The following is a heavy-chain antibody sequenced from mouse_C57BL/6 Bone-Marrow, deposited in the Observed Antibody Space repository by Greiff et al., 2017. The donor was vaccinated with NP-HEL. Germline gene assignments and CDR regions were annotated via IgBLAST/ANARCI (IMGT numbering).Heavy chain of an antibody. V-gene: IGHV3-6*01. CDR1: GYSITSGYY. Sequence: EVKLMESGPGLVKPSQSLSLTCSVTGYSITSGYYWNWILQFPGNKLEWMGYISYDGSNNYNPSLKNRISITRDTSKNQFFLKLNSVTTEDTATYYCARDGTVLDYWGQGTTLTVSS. CDR2: ISYDGSN. D-gene: IGHD4-1*01. J-gene: IGHJ2*01. CDR3: ARDGTVLDY.